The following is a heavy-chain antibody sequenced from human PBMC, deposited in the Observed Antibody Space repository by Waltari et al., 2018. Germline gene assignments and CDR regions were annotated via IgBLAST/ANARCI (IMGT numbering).Heavy chain of an antibody. Sequence: EVQLVESGGGLVQPGGSLRLSCAASGFTFSSYWMSWVRQAPGEGLEWVANIKQDGSEKYYVDSVKGRFTISRDNAKNSLYLQMNSLRAEDTAVYYCARDHKKDAFDIWGQGTMVTVSS. J-gene: IGHJ3*02. V-gene: IGHV3-7*01. CDR1: GFTFSSYW. CDR2: IKQDGSEK. CDR3: ARDHKKDAFDI.